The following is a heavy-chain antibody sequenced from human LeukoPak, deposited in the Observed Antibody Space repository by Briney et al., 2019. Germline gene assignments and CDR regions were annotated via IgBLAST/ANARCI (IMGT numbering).Heavy chain of an antibody. D-gene: IGHD1-26*01. V-gene: IGHV3-11*01. J-gene: IGHJ4*02. CDR3: ARDLSRSGLTPPRANFDY. CDR1: GFTFSDYY. Sequence: GGSLRLSCAASGFTFSDYYMSWIRQAPGKGLEWVSYISSSGSTIYYADSVKGRFTISRDNAKNSLYLQMNSLRAEDTAVYYCARDLSRSGLTPPRANFDYWGQGTLVTVSS. CDR2: ISSSGSTI.